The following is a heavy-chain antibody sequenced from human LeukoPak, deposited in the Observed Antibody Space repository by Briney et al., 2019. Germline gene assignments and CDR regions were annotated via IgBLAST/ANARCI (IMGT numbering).Heavy chain of an antibody. CDR1: GGTFSSHA. V-gene: IGHV1-69*04. D-gene: IGHD3-10*01. CDR2: IIPILGIA. CDR3: ARGRGNYGSGSYPSDY. J-gene: IGHJ4*02. Sequence: SVKVSCKASGGTFSSHAISWVRQAPGQGLEWMGRIIPILGIANYAQKFQGRVTITADKSTSTAYMELSSLRSEDTAVYYCARGRGNYGSGSYPSDYWGQGTLVTVSS.